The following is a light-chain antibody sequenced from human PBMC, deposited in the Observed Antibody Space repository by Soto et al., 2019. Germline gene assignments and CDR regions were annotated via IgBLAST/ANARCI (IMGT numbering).Light chain of an antibody. Sequence: EIQMTQSPSTLSASPGERATLSCRASQRVNSCLAWYQQKPGQAPKLLIYAASTRTSGVPARFSGSGSGTDFTLTISCLQPEDFAVYYCQQYYSWPITFGQGTRLEIK. J-gene: IGKJ5*01. CDR3: QQYYSWPIT. V-gene: IGKV3-15*01. CDR2: AAS. CDR1: QRVNSC.